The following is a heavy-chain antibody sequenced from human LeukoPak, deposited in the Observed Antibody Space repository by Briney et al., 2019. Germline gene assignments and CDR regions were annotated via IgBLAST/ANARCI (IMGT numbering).Heavy chain of an antibody. CDR3: AKEGRGRYYYMDV. J-gene: IGHJ6*03. D-gene: IGHD3-10*01. CDR1: GFTFSSYG. Sequence: GGSLRLSCAASGFTFSSYGMHWVRQAPGKGLEWVAVIWYDGSNKYYADSVKGRFTITRDNSKNTLYLQMNSLRAEDTAVYYCAKEGRGRYYYMDVWGKGTTVAVSS. V-gene: IGHV3-33*06. CDR2: IWYDGSNK.